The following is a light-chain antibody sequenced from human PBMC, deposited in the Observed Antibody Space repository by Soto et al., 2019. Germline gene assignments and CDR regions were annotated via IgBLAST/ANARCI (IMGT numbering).Light chain of an antibody. J-gene: IGKJ1*01. V-gene: IGKV1-8*01. CDR2: AAS. CDR3: QQYYSYPRT. CDR1: QGISSY. Sequence: AIRMTQSPSSLSASTGDRVTITCRSRQGISSYLAWDQQKPGKAPKLLIYAASTLQSGVPSRFSGSGSGTDFTLTISCLQSEDFATYDCQQYYSYPRTFGQGTKVEIK.